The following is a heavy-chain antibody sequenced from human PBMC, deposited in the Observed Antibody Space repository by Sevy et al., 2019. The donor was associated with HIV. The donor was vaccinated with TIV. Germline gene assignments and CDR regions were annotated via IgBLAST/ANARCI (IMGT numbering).Heavy chain of an antibody. CDR1: GGTFSSYA. Sequence: ASVKVSCKASGGTFSSYAISWVRQAPGQGLEWMGGIIPIFGTANYAQKFQGRVTITADESTSTAYMELSSLRSEDTAVYYCARARQGYCSGGSCYRSSRYYYYGMDVWGQVTTVTVSS. D-gene: IGHD2-15*01. CDR2: IIPIFGTA. CDR3: ARARQGYCSGGSCYRSSRYYYYGMDV. V-gene: IGHV1-69*13. J-gene: IGHJ6*02.